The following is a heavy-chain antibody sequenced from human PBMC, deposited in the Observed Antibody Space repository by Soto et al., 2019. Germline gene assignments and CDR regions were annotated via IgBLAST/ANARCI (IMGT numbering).Heavy chain of an antibody. D-gene: IGHD3-16*01. J-gene: IGHJ6*02. Sequence: QVHLVESGGGVVQPGRSLRLSCAASGFTFRSSGMHWVRQAPGKGLEWVAVISYDGGNKYYGDSVRGRFTISRDNSNNTLYLEMKSLRVEDTAVYYCAKVRFGRGILSNTMDVWGQGTTVTVSS. CDR3: AKVRFGRGILSNTMDV. CDR1: GFTFRSSG. CDR2: ISYDGGNK. V-gene: IGHV3-30*18.